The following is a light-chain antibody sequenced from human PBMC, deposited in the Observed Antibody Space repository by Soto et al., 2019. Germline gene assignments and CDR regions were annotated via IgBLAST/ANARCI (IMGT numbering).Light chain of an antibody. CDR3: CSYAGSDTYV. CDR2: DVS. CDR1: SREVGGYNY. V-gene: IGLV2-11*02. Sequence: QSALRQPRSGAGCPGQSVTISCTGSSREVGGYNYVSWYQQHPGKAPKLMIYDVSKRPSGAPDRFSGSKSGNTASLTISGLQAEDEADDYCCSYAGSDTYVFATGTKVTVL. J-gene: IGLJ1*01.